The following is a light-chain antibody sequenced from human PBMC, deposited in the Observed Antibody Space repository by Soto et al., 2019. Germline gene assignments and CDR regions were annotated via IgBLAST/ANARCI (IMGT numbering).Light chain of an antibody. V-gene: IGKV1-27*01. CDR3: QKYNSAPWT. J-gene: IGKJ1*01. CDR1: QGIRNY. Sequence: DIQMTQSPSSLSASVGDRVTITCRASQGIRNYLAWYQQKPGKVPKLLIYAASTLQSGVPSRFSGSGSGTDFTLTISSLQPEDVATYYCQKYNSAPWTFGPGTTVEIK. CDR2: AAS.